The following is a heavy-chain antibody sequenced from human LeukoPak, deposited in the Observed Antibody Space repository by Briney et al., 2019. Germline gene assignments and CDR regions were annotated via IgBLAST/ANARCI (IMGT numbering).Heavy chain of an antibody. CDR1: GFTLSSYT. Sequence: PGGSLRLSCEVSGFTLSSYTMNWVRQAPGKGLEWVSYISSSGSSIYYADSVKGRFTISRDNAKSSLYLQMNSLRAEDTAVFYCARTPYDFWSASYSYYFDYWGQGTLVTVSS. CDR2: ISSSGSSI. J-gene: IGHJ4*02. CDR3: ARTPYDFWSASYSYYFDY. D-gene: IGHD3-3*01. V-gene: IGHV3-48*04.